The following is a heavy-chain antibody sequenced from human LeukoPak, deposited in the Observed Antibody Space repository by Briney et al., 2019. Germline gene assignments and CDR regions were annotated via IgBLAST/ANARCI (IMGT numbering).Heavy chain of an antibody. V-gene: IGHV5-51*01. CDR2: IYPGDSDT. D-gene: IGHD6-13*01. Sequence: GESLKISFKGSGYRFTSHWIAWVRQMPGKGLEWMGIIYPGDSDTTYSPSFQGQVTISADKSISTAYLQWSSLKASDTAMYYCARHGDSNWYSDYWGQGTLVTVSS. CDR3: ARHGDSNWYSDY. CDR1: GYRFTSHW. J-gene: IGHJ4*02.